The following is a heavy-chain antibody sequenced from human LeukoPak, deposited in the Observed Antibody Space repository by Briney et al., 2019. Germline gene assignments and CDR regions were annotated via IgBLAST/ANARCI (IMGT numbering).Heavy chain of an antibody. CDR2: IIPIFGTA. Sequence: GASVKVSCEASGGTFSSYAISWVRQAPGQGLEWMGGIIPIFGTANYAQKFQGRVTMTRNASTSTAYMELSSLRSEDTAVYYCARGLRYFDWLLLYYFDYWGQGTLVTVSS. CDR3: ARGLRYFDWLLLYYFDY. J-gene: IGHJ4*02. V-gene: IGHV1-69*05. CDR1: GGTFSSYA. D-gene: IGHD3-9*01.